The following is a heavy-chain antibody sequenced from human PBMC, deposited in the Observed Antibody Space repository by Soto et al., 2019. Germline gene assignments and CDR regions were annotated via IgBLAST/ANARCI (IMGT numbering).Heavy chain of an antibody. V-gene: IGHV1-3*05. CDR2: INAGNGNT. CDR1: GYTFTSHA. D-gene: IGHD6-13*01. CDR3: ARDGIAAAGTSGFDP. J-gene: IGHJ5*02. Sequence: QVKLVQSGAEEKEPGASVKVSCKASGYTFTSHAMHWVRQAPGQRLEWMGWINAGNGNTKYSQKFQGRVTITTDTSASTAYMELSSLRSEDTAVYYCARDGIAAAGTSGFDPWGQGTLVTVSS.